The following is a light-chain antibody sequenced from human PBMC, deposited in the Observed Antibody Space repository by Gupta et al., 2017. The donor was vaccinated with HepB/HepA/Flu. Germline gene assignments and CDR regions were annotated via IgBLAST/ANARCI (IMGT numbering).Light chain of an antibody. CDR3: ATWDDSLNGPV. CDR2: NNN. Sequence: QSVLPQPPSASGTPGQRVTISCSGSSSSIGSNTVNWYQQLPGTAPKLLIYNNNQRPSGVPDRFSGSRSGTSASLAIRGLQSEDEADYYCATWDDSLNGPVFGGGTKLTVL. CDR1: SSSIGSNT. V-gene: IGLV1-44*01. J-gene: IGLJ2*01.